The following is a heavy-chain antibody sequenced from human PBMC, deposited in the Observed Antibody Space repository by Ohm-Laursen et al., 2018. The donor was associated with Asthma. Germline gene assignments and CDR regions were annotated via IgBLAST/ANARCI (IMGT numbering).Heavy chain of an antibody. CDR3: ARDVMEWYLPAFDF. CDR2: ISGSGAIT. D-gene: IGHD3-3*01. V-gene: IGHV3-23*01. Sequence: GSLRLSCAASGFTFSNYAMTWVRQAPGKGLECVSGISGSGAITYDGDSVKGRFTISKDNSRNTLYLQMNSLRAEDTAVYYCARDVMEWYLPAFDFWGQGTLVTVSS. CDR1: GFTFSNYA. J-gene: IGHJ4*02.